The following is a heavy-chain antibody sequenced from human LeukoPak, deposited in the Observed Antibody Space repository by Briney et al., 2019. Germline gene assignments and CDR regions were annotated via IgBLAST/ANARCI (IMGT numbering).Heavy chain of an antibody. Sequence: PGGSLRLSCAASGFPVSSNYMTWVRRAPQKGLEWVSTIHSDGTTYYVDSVKGRFLISRDISQNTVYLEMNSLRAEDAAVYYCAREGWEELGHYFDYWGQGTVVTVSS. J-gene: IGHJ4*02. CDR3: AREGWEELGHYFDY. CDR1: GFPVSSNY. D-gene: IGHD1-26*01. CDR2: IHSDGTT. V-gene: IGHV3-53*01.